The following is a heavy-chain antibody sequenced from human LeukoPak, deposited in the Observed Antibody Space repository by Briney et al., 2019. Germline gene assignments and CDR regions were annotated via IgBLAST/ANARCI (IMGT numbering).Heavy chain of an antibody. CDR1: GLTSSSYW. CDR3: AREHAAAGTVFDY. Sequence: GGSLRLSCAASGLTSSSYWMHWVRQAPGKGLVWVSRINSDGSSTSYADSVRGRFIVSRDNGKNTLYLQMNSLRAEDTAVYYCAREHAAAGTVFDYWGQGTLVTVPS. CDR2: INSDGSST. J-gene: IGHJ4*02. D-gene: IGHD6-13*01. V-gene: IGHV3-74*01.